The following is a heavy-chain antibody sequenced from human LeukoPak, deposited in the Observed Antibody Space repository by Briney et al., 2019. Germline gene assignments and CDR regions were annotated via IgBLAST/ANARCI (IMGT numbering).Heavy chain of an antibody. V-gene: IGHV4-59*11. D-gene: IGHD3-22*01. CDR1: GGSISSHY. CDR3: ASGAGYYDSSGYYLSAFDI. Sequence: SETLSLTCTVSGGSISSHYWSWIRQPPGKGLEWIGYIYYSGTTNYNPSLKSRVTISVDTSKNQFSLKLRSVTAADTAVYYCASGAGYYDSSGYYLSAFDIWGQGTMVTVSS. CDR2: IYYSGTT. J-gene: IGHJ3*02.